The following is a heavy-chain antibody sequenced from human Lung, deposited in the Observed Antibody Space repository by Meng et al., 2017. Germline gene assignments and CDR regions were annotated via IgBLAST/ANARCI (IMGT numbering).Heavy chain of an antibody. Sequence: EVQLVESGGGLVKPGGSLRLSCAASGFTFSSYSMNCVRQAPGKGLEWVSSISSSSTYADSVKGRFTISRDNAKNSLYLQMNSLRAEDTAVYYCARCRVVVAATPSDYWGQGTLVTVSS. D-gene: IGHD2-15*01. CDR2: ISSSST. J-gene: IGHJ4*02. CDR1: GFTFSSYS. CDR3: ARCRVVVAATPSDY. V-gene: IGHV3-21*01.